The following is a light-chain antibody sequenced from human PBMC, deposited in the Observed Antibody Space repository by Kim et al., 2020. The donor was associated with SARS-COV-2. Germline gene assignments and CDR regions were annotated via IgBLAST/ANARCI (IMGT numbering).Light chain of an antibody. Sequence: SYELTQPPSVSVSPGQTASITCSGDKLGDKYACWYQQKPGQSPVLLIYQDSKRPSGIPERFSGSNSGYTATLTISGTQAMDEADYYCQAWDSSTAVFGG. CDR2: QDS. J-gene: IGLJ2*01. V-gene: IGLV3-1*01. CDR3: QAWDSSTAV. CDR1: KLGDKY.